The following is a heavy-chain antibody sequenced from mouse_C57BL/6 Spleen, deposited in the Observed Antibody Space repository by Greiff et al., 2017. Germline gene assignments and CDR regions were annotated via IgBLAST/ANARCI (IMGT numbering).Heavy chain of an antibody. CDR3: ARQAGTYY. CDR1: GFTFTSYW. CDR2: INPCHGGT. J-gene: IGHJ2*01. V-gene: IGHV1-53*01. D-gene: IGHD4-1*01. Sequence: VQLQQPGTDLVKPGASLKLSCTASGFTFTSYWMHWVKQTPEQGLEWIGNINPCHGGTNYTEKFKSKATLTVDKSASTAYMQLSSLTSEDSAVYYCARQAGTYYWGQGTTLTVSS.